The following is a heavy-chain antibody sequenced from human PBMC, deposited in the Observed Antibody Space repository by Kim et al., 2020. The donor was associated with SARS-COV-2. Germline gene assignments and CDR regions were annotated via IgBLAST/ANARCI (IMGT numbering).Heavy chain of an antibody. J-gene: IGHJ4*01. CDR2: INHSGST. CDR3: ARDNRITMVRGVIRGRFD. V-gene: IGHV4-34*01. CDR1: GGSFSGYY. D-gene: IGHD3-10*01. Sequence: SETLSLTCAVYGGSFSGYYWSWIRQPPGKGLEWIGEINHSGSTNYNPSLKSRVTISVDTSKNQFSLKLSSVTAADTAVYYCARDNRITMVRGVIRGRFD.